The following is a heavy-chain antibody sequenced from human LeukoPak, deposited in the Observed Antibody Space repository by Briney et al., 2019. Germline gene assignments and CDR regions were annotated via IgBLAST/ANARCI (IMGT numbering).Heavy chain of an antibody. J-gene: IGHJ3*02. Sequence: GGSLRLSCAASGFTFSSYWMSWARQTPGKGLEWVANIKQDGSEKYFVDSVKGRFTTSRDNAKNSQYLQMNSLRAEDTAVYYCARDQSTGEPSWVASDIWGQGTMVTVSS. CDR3: ARDQSTGEPSWVASDI. CDR2: IKQDGSEK. D-gene: IGHD7-27*01. CDR1: GFTFSSYW. V-gene: IGHV3-7*01.